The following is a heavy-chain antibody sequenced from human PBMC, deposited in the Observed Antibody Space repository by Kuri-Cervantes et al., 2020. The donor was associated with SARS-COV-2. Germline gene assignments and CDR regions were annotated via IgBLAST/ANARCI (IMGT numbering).Heavy chain of an antibody. CDR3: ATGSTSGWYRRDFDF. Sequence: GESLKISCAASGFTFSSYSMNWVRQAPGRGLEWVGRFKSKTAGGTTVYAAPVQGRFTISRDDSRNTLYLQMNSLKTEDTAVYYCATGSTSGWYRRDFDFWGLGTLVTVSS. D-gene: IGHD6-19*01. CDR1: GFTFSSYS. J-gene: IGHJ4*02. CDR2: FKSKTAGGTT. V-gene: IGHV3-15*01.